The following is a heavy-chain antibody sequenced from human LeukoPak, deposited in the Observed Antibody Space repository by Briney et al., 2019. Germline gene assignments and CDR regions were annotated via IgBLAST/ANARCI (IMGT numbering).Heavy chain of an antibody. Sequence: PSQTLSLTCTVSGGSISSGSYYWSWIRQPAGKGLEWIGRIYTSGSTNYNPSLKSRVTISVDTSKNQFSLKLSSVTAADTAVYYCASAPIGYHDILTGYPIGAEYFQHWGQGTLVTVSS. J-gene: IGHJ1*01. D-gene: IGHD3-9*01. CDR3: ASAPIGYHDILTGYPIGAEYFQH. CDR1: GGSISSGSYY. CDR2: IYTSGST. V-gene: IGHV4-61*02.